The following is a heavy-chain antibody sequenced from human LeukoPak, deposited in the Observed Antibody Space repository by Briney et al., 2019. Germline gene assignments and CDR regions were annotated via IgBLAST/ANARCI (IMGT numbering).Heavy chain of an antibody. V-gene: IGHV4-4*02. Sequence: PSGTLSLTCAVSGGSISSSNWWSWVRQPPGKGLEWIGEIYHSGSTNYNPSLKSRVTISVDTSKNQFSLKLSSVTAADTAVYYCARGGAVADPYFFDYWGQGTLVTVSS. CDR3: ARGGAVADPYFFDY. CDR1: GGSISSSNW. CDR2: IYHSGST. J-gene: IGHJ4*02. D-gene: IGHD6-19*01.